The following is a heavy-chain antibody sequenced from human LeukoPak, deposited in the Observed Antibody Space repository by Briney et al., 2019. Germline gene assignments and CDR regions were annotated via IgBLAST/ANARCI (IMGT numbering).Heavy chain of an antibody. CDR2: INHSGST. D-gene: IGHD1-26*01. CDR1: GGSFRGYY. J-gene: IGHJ4*02. V-gene: IGHV4-34*01. Sequence: SETLSLTCAVYGGSFRGYYWSWIRQPPGKGLEWIGEINHSGSTNYNPSLKSRVTISVDTSKNQFSLKLSSVTAADTAVYYCARGLTIVGATQLNYWGQGTLVTVSS. CDR3: ARGLTIVGATQLNY.